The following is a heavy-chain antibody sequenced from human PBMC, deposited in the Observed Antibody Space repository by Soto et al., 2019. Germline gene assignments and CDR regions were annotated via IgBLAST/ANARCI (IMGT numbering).Heavy chain of an antibody. CDR1: GFTFSSYW. J-gene: IGHJ4*02. Sequence: EVQLVESGGGLVQPGGSLRLSCAASGFTFSSYWMSWVRQAPGKGLEWVANIKQDRSEKYYVDSVKGRFTISRDNAKNSLYLQMNILRAEDTAVYYCARDHADYGDYDILDYFDYWGQGTLVTVSS. CDR3: ARDHADYGDYDILDYFDY. V-gene: IGHV3-7*01. CDR2: IKQDRSEK. D-gene: IGHD4-17*01.